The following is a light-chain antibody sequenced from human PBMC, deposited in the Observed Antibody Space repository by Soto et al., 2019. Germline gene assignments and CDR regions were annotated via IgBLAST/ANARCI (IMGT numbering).Light chain of an antibody. Sequence: EIVLPQSPGTLSLSPRERATISCAASQSVSSSYLAWYQQKPGQAPRLLIYGASSRATGIPDRFSGSGSGKDFSFGISEMGPEDFAVYYCQQYGSSPITFGPGTKVD. V-gene: IGKV3-20*01. J-gene: IGKJ3*01. CDR1: QSVSSSY. CDR3: QQYGSSPIT. CDR2: GAS.